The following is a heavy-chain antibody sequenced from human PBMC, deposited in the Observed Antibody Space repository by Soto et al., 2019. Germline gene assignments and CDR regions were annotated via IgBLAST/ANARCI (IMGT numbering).Heavy chain of an antibody. V-gene: IGHV3-23*01. CDR3: AKEGGITIFGVVIILPDAFDI. CDR2: ISGSGGST. J-gene: IGHJ3*02. D-gene: IGHD3-3*01. Sequence: EVQLLESGGGLVQPGGSLRLSCAASGFTSSSYAMSWVRQAPGKGLEWVSAISGSGGSTYYADSVKGRFTISRDNSKNTLYLQMNSLRAEDTAVYYCAKEGGITIFGVVIILPDAFDIWGQGTMVTVSS. CDR1: GFTSSSYA.